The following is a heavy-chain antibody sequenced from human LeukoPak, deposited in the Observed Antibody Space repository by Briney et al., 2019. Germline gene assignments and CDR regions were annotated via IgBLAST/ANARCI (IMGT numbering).Heavy chain of an antibody. CDR2: IKQDGSEK. Sequence: GGSLRLSCAASGFTFSSYWMSWVRQAPGKGLEWVANIKQDGSEKYYVDSVKGRFTISRDNAKNSLYLQMNSLRAEDTAVYYCARGVGYCSSTSCYRMYYFDYWGQGTLVTVSS. CDR3: ARGVGYCSSTSCYRMYYFDY. J-gene: IGHJ4*02. V-gene: IGHV3-7*04. D-gene: IGHD2-2*02. CDR1: GFTFSSYW.